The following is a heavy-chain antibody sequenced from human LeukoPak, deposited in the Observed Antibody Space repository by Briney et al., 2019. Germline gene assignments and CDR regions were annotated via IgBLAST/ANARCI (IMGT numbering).Heavy chain of an antibody. CDR2: ISGSGGST. D-gene: IGHD6-19*01. Sequence: GGSLRLSCAASGFTFSSYAMSWVRQAPGKGLEWVSAISGSGGSTYYADSVKGRFTISRDNSKNTLYLQMNSLRAEDTAVYYCAKIYTEYSSGWYYFDYWGQGTLVTVSS. V-gene: IGHV3-23*01. J-gene: IGHJ4*02. CDR1: GFTFSSYA. CDR3: AKIYTEYSSGWYYFDY.